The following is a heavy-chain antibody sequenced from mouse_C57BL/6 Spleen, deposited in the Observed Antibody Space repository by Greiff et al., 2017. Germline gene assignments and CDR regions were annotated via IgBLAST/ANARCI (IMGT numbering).Heavy chain of an antibody. CDR2: ISSGSSTI. D-gene: IGHD2-1*01. J-gene: IGHJ4*01. CDR1: GFTFSDYG. V-gene: IGHV5-17*01. Sequence: EVKLVESGGGLVKPGGSLKLSCAASGFTFSDYGMHWVRQAPEKGLEWVAYISSGSSTIYYADPVKGRFTISRDNAKNTLFLQMTSLRSEDTAMYYCAIYGNYYAMDYWGQGTSVTVSS. CDR3: AIYGNYYAMDY.